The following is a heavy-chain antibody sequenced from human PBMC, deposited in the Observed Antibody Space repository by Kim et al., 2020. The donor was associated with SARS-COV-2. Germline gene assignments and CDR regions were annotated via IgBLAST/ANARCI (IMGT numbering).Heavy chain of an antibody. Sequence: KGRFTISRDNSKNTLYLQMNSLRAEDTAVYYCAKSRIGYCSSTSCFNFDYWGQGTLVTVSS. V-gene: IGHV3-23*01. J-gene: IGHJ4*02. CDR3: AKSRIGYCSSTSCFNFDY. D-gene: IGHD2-2*01.